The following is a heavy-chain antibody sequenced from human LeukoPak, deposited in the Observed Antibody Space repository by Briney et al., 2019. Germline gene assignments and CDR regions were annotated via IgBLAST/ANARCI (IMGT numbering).Heavy chain of an antibody. D-gene: IGHD4-23*01. V-gene: IGHV3-30*02. CDR3: ARGARKGDDYGGFFDC. CDR2: IRYDGSNK. CDR1: GFTFSSYG. Sequence: SGGSLRLSCAASGFTFSSYGMHWVRQAPGKGLEWVAFIRYDGSNKYYADSVKGRFTISRDNSKNTLYLQMNSLRAEDTAVYYCARGARKGDDYGGFFDCWGQGTLVTVSS. J-gene: IGHJ4*02.